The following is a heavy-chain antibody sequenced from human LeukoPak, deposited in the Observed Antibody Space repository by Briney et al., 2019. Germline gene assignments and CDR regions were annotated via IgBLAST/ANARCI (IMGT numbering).Heavy chain of an antibody. CDR1: GDSISSYS. Sequence: PSETLSLTCRVSGDSISSYSWSWIRQPPGKALEWVGYIYSSGSTNYNPSLKSRVTISVDTSKNQFSLKLNSVTAADTAVYYCARVARPGGWLYYFDYWGQGTLVTVSS. CDR3: ARVARPGGWLYYFDY. J-gene: IGHJ4*02. D-gene: IGHD3-22*01. CDR2: IYSSGST. V-gene: IGHV4-59*01.